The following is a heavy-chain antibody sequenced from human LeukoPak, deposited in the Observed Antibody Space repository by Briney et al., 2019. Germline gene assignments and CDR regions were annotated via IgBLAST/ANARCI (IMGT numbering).Heavy chain of an antibody. CDR2: IYNGGSI. Sequence: PSETLSLTCTVSGGSYRSQYWSWIRQPPGKGLEWIGFIYNGGSISYNPSLKTRVTISVDTSKNEFSLKLSSVTAADTAVYFCARYVVYGSGKYYFDYWGQGSLVTVSS. D-gene: IGHD3-10*01. V-gene: IGHV4-59*08. J-gene: IGHJ4*02. CDR3: ARYVVYGSGKYYFDY. CDR1: GGSYRSQY.